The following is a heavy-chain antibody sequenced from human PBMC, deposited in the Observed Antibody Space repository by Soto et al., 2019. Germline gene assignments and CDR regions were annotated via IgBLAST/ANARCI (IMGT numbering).Heavy chain of an antibody. CDR3: AKDLGDTITGTTWGFYY. D-gene: IGHD1-7*01. Sequence: QVQLVESGGGVVQPGRSLRLSCAASGFTFSSYGMHWVRQAPGKGLEWVAVISYDGSNKYYADSVKGRFTISRDNSKNTLYLQMYSLRAEDTAVYYCAKDLGDTITGTTWGFYYWGQGTLVTVSS. CDR1: GFTFSSYG. J-gene: IGHJ4*02. V-gene: IGHV3-30*18. CDR2: ISYDGSNK.